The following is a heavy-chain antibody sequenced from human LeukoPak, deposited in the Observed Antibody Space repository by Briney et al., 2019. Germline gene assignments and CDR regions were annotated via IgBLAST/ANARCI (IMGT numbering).Heavy chain of an antibody. J-gene: IGHJ4*02. CDR2: IIPIFGTA. Sequence: ASVKVSCKASGGTFSSYAISWVRQAPGQGLEWMGGIIPIFGTANYAQKFQGRVTITADESTSTVYMELRSLRSDDTAVYYCARDVYSIAAAGTFDYWGQGTLVTVSS. V-gene: IGHV1-69*13. CDR3: ARDVYSIAAAGTFDY. CDR1: GGTFSSYA. D-gene: IGHD6-13*01.